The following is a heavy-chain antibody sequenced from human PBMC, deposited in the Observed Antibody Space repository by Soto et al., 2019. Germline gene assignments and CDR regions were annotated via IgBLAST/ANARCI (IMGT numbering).Heavy chain of an antibody. CDR1: GYTFTSYY. D-gene: IGHD6-19*01. J-gene: IGHJ4*02. V-gene: IGHV1-46*01. CDR3: ARITHSSGDLDY. CDR2: INPSGGST. Sequence: QVQLVQSGAEVKKPGASVKVSCKASGYTFTSYYMHWVRQAPGQGLEWMGIINPSGGSTSYAQKFQGRVTMTRDTSKSTVYMELSSMRSEDTAVYYCARITHSSGDLDYWGQGTLVTVSS.